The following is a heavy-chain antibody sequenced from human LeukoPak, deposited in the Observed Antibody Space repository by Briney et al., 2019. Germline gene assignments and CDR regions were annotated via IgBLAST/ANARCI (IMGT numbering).Heavy chain of an antibody. CDR2: IYYSGST. V-gene: IGHV4-59*01. D-gene: IGHD1-1*01. Sequence: SETPSLTCTVSGGSISSYYWSWIRQPPGKGLEWIGYIYYSGSTNYNPSLKSRVTISVDTPKNQFSLKLSSVTAADTAVYYCARVGYNWNDAGNWFDPWGQGTLVTVSS. CDR1: GGSISSYY. J-gene: IGHJ5*02. CDR3: ARVGYNWNDAGNWFDP.